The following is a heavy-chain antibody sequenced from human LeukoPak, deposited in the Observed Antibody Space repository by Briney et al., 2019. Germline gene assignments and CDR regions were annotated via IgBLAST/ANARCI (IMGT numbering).Heavy chain of an antibody. Sequence: PGGSLRLSCAASGFTFSDYYMSWIRQAPGKGLEWVSYISSSSSYTNYADSVKGRFSISRDNAEKSLYLQMNSLRAEDTAVYYCARGGGSYLLDCWGQGTLVTVSS. V-gene: IGHV3-11*06. CDR3: ARGGGSYLLDC. J-gene: IGHJ4*02. CDR1: GFTFSDYY. CDR2: ISSSSSYT. D-gene: IGHD3-16*02.